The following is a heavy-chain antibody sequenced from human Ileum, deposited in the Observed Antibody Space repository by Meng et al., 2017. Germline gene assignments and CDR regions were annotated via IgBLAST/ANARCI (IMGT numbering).Heavy chain of an antibody. Sequence: QVQLGASGPGLWRPSGTLSLTCAVSGDSISTNWWNWVRQPPGKGLEWIGEIYHSGAFNYNPSLRSRVTISVDKSKNQLSLKLGSLTAADTAVYYCARGAIGTRPFDYWGQGTLVTVSS. J-gene: IGHJ4*02. CDR3: ARGAIGTRPFDY. V-gene: IGHV4-4*02. D-gene: IGHD2-21*01. CDR1: GDSISTNW. CDR2: IYHSGAF.